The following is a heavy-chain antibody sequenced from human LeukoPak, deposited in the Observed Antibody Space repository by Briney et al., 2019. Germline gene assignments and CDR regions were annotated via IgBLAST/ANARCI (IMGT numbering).Heavy chain of an antibody. CDR3: ARQAIVVVPAAYDY. CDR2: IYHSGST. V-gene: IGHV4-38-2*01. J-gene: IGHJ4*02. CDR1: GYSISSGYY. Sequence: SETLSLTCAVSGYSISSGYYCGWIRQPPGKGLEWIGSIYHSGSTYYNPSLKSRVTISVDTSKNQFSLKLSSVTAADTAVYYCARQAIVVVPAAYDYWGQGTLVTVSS. D-gene: IGHD2-2*01.